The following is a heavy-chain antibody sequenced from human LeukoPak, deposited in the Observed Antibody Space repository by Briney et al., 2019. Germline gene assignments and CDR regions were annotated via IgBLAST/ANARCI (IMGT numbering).Heavy chain of an antibody. J-gene: IGHJ4*02. V-gene: IGHV4-34*01. CDR3: ARVDTIFIDY. CDR2: INHSGST. Sequence: PSETLSLTCAVYGGSFSGYYWNWIRQPPGKGLEWIGEINHSGSTNYNPSLKSRVTISVDTSKNQFSLKLSSVTAADTAVYYCARVDTIFIDYWGQGTLVTVSS. CDR1: GGSFSGYY. D-gene: IGHD3-9*01.